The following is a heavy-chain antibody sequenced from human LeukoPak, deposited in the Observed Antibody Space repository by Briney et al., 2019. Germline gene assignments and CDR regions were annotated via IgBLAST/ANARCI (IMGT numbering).Heavy chain of an antibody. CDR2: ISHSGGT. V-gene: IGHV4-30-2*01. D-gene: IGHD2-15*01. J-gene: IGHJ4*02. CDR1: GGSISSADYY. CDR3: ARQRVGYCSGGSCPSDY. Sequence: RSSETLSLTCTVSGGSISSADYYWTWIRQPPGKGLEWIGYISHSGGTYYNSSLLSRVTISADRSKNQFFLTLGSVTAAVTAVYYCARQRVGYCSGGSCPSDYWGQGTLVTVSS.